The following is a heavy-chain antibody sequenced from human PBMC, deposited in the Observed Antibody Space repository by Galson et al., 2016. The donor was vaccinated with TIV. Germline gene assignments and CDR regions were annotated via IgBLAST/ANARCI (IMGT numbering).Heavy chain of an antibody. D-gene: IGHD5-18*01. CDR1: GFPFIHYS. CDR2: VSSSGRFL. Sequence: SLRLSCAGFGFPFIHYSVNWVRQAPGKGLEWVASVSSSGRFLYYADSVKGRFTISKDNAKNSLNLQMNSLRVEDTAVYYCARVKGDGEYSYGAFEFWVQGTHVTASS. J-gene: IGHJ4*02. CDR3: ARVKGDGEYSYGAFEF. V-gene: IGHV3-21*01.